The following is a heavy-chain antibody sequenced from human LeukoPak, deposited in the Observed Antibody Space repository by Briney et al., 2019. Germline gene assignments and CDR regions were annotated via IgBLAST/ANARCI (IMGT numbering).Heavy chain of an antibody. Sequence: PGGSLRLSCAASGFTFSDDYMSWIRQAPGKGLEWVSYISSSGSTIYYVDSVKGRFTISRDNAKNSLYLQMNSLRAEDTAVYYCARDAVAGSFDYWGQGTLVTVSS. CDR1: GFTFSDDY. V-gene: IGHV3-11*01. D-gene: IGHD6-19*01. CDR2: ISSSGSTI. CDR3: ARDAVAGSFDY. J-gene: IGHJ4*02.